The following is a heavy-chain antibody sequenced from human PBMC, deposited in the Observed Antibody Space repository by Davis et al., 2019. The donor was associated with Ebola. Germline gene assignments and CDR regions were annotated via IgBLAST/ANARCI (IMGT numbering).Heavy chain of an antibody. CDR3: ARSPYSYGYLTSAFDI. D-gene: IGHD5-18*01. V-gene: IGHV1-69*13. Sequence: SVKVSCKASGGTISRYGISWVRQAPGQGLEWMGGIIPIFGTANYAQKFQGRVTITADESTSTAYMELSSLRSEDTAVYYCARSPYSYGYLTSAFDIWGQGTMVTVSS. CDR1: GGTISRYG. J-gene: IGHJ3*02. CDR2: IIPIFGTA.